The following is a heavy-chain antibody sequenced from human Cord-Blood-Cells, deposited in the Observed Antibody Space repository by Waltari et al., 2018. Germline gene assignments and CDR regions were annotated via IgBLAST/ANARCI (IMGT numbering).Heavy chain of an antibody. D-gene: IGHD6-19*01. Sequence: QVQLVESGGGVVQPGRSLRLSCAASGFTFSSYGMHWGRQAPGQGLAWVAVIWYDGSNKYYADSVKGRFTISRDNSKNTLYLQMNSLRAEDTAVYYCARERPDGYSSGWYYYYGMDVWGQGTTVTVSS. CDR1: GFTFSSYG. V-gene: IGHV3-33*01. CDR2: IWYDGSNK. J-gene: IGHJ6*02. CDR3: ARERPDGYSSGWYYYYGMDV.